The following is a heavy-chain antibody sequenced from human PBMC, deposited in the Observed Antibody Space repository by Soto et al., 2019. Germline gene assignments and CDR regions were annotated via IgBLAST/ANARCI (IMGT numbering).Heavy chain of an antibody. D-gene: IGHD1-1*01. CDR1: GGSISSYY. V-gene: IGHV4-59*01. J-gene: IGHJ6*03. Sequence: QVQLQESGPGLVKPSETMSFTCTVSGGSISSYYWNWIRQPQGKGLEWIGDIYYSGSSTYNPSLKSRVTISVDMSRNQFSLRLSSVTAADTAVYYCAGLQINYYYMDVWGKGTTVTVSS. CDR3: AGLQINYYYMDV. CDR2: IYYSGSS.